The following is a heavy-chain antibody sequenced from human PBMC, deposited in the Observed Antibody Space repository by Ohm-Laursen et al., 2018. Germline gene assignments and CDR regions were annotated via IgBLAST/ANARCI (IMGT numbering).Heavy chain of an antibody. CDR1: GGSITSYY. D-gene: IGHD1-26*01. CDR2: IYYSGST. Sequence: SDTLSLTCYVSGGSITSYYWNWIRQPPGKGLEWIGYIYYSGSTNYNPSLKSRVTISVDTSKNQFSLKLSSVTAADTAVYYCATMGASRDYWGQGTLVTVSS. CDR3: ATMGASRDY. V-gene: IGHV4-59*07. J-gene: IGHJ4*02.